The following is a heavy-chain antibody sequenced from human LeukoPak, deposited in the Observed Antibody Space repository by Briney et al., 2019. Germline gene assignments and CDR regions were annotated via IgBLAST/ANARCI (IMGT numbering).Heavy chain of an antibody. Sequence: KVSCKASGGTFSSYAISWVRQAPGQGLEWMGGIIPIFGTANYAQKFQGRVTITADESTSTAYMELSSLRSEDTAVYYCARAYYYDSSGYYTPLRDWGQGTLVTVSS. CDR3: ARAYYYDSSGYYTPLRD. D-gene: IGHD3-22*01. CDR2: IIPIFGTA. CDR1: GGTFSSYA. V-gene: IGHV1-69*01. J-gene: IGHJ4*02.